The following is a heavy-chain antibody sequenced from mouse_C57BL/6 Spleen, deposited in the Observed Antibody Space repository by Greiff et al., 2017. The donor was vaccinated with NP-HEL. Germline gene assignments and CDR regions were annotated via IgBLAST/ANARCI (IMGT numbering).Heavy chain of an antibody. CDR3: AREYDGYPYAMDY. V-gene: IGHV3-6*01. Sequence: EVQLVESGPGLVKPSQSLSLTCSVTGYSITSGYYWNWIRQFPGNKLEWMGYISYDGSNNYNPSLKNRISITRDTSKNQFFLKLNSVTTEDTATYYCAREYDGYPYAMDYWGQGTSVTVSS. CDR1: GYSITSGYY. D-gene: IGHD2-3*01. J-gene: IGHJ4*01. CDR2: ISYDGSN.